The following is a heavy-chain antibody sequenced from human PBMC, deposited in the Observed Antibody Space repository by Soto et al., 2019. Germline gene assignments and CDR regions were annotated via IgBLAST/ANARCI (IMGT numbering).Heavy chain of an antibody. Sequence: GESLKISCKGSEDIFNSYWITWVRQVPGKGLEWMGRIVPSDSYTVYSPSFQGHVTISADKSISTVYLRWSSLMASDTAIYYCAIYQRRSTNWFDPWGQGTLVTVSS. CDR3: AIYQRRSTNWFDP. CDR1: EDIFNSYW. CDR2: IVPSDSYT. V-gene: IGHV5-10-1*01. D-gene: IGHD1-1*01. J-gene: IGHJ5*02.